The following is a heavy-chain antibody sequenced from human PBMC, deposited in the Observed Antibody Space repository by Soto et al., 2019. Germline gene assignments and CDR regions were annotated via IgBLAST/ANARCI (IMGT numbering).Heavy chain of an antibody. Sequence: ASLKVSCKASGYTLTRYSIHWVCHAPGQRLEWMGWINAGNGNTKFSQKFQGRVTITRDTSASTAYMELRGLRSEDTAVYYCAILGTYYFDNSDNYFDFWGQGTLVTVPQ. CDR1: GYTLTRYS. CDR3: AILGTYYFDNSDNYFDF. V-gene: IGHV1-3*01. D-gene: IGHD3-22*01. CDR2: INAGNGNT. J-gene: IGHJ4*02.